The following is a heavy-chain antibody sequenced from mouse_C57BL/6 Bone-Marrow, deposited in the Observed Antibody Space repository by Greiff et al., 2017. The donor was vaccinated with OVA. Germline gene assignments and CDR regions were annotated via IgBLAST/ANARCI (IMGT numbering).Heavy chain of an antibody. Sequence: DVMLVESGGGLVKPGGSLKLSCAASGFTFSSYTMSWVRQTPEKRLEWVATISGGGGNTYYPDSVKGRFTISRDNAKNTLYLQMSSLRSEDTALYYCARRRAPWFAYWGQGTLVTVSA. V-gene: IGHV5-9*01. J-gene: IGHJ3*01. D-gene: IGHD3-1*01. CDR1: GFTFSSYT. CDR2: ISGGGGNT. CDR3: ARRRAPWFAY.